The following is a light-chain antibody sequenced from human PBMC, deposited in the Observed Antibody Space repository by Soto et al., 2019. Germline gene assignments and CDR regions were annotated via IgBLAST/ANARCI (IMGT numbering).Light chain of an antibody. V-gene: IGLV2-14*01. Sequence: QSVLTQPASVSGSPGQSITISCTGTISDVGSYNYVSWYQQHPGKAPKLMIYDVSDRPSGVSNRFSGSKSGNTASLTISGLQAEDEADYYCSSYTSSSTFPCVFGTGTKVTVL. CDR3: SSYTSSSTFPCV. CDR1: ISDVGSYNY. CDR2: DVS. J-gene: IGLJ1*01.